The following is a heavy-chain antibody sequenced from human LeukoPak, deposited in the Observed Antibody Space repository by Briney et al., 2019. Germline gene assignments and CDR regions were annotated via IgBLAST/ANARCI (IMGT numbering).Heavy chain of an antibody. Sequence: SSETLSLTCTVSGGSISSGRYYWSWIRQPAGKGLELIWRIYTSGSTNYNTYLKSRVTISVDTSKNQVSLKLSSVTAADTAVYYCARDARYYYDSSGLDYWGQGTLVTVSS. CDR2: IYTSGST. CDR1: GGSISSGRYY. CDR3: ARDARYYYDSSGLDY. V-gene: IGHV4-61*02. J-gene: IGHJ4*02. D-gene: IGHD3-22*01.